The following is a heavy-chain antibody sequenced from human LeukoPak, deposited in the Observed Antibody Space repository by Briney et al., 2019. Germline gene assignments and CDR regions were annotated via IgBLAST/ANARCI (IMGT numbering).Heavy chain of an antibody. Sequence: PGGSLRLSCAASGFTFSSYAMSWVRQAPGKGLEWVSAISGSGGSTYYADSVKGRFTISRDNSKNTLYLQMNSLKTEDTAVYYCSRGRQETKYWGQGTLVTVSS. CDR2: ISGSGGST. D-gene: IGHD3-10*01. CDR3: SRGRQETKY. V-gene: IGHV3-23*01. J-gene: IGHJ4*02. CDR1: GFTFSSYA.